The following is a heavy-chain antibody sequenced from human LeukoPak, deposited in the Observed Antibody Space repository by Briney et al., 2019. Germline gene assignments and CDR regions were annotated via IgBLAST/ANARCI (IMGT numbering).Heavy chain of an antibody. V-gene: IGHV3-11*01. J-gene: IGHJ4*02. Sequence: GWSLRLSCAASGFTFSDYTMNWVRQAPGKGLECISYIPNDDSVIYYADSVRGRLSVSRDSARNSLSLQLNSLRVEDTAVYYCAREQWFRWEYWGQGVLVTVSS. CDR1: GFTFSDYT. CDR2: IPNDDSVI. D-gene: IGHD3-22*01. CDR3: AREQWFRWEY.